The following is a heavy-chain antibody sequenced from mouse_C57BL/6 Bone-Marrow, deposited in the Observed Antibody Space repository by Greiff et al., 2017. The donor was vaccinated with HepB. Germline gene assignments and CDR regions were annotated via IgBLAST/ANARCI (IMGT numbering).Heavy chain of an antibody. J-gene: IGHJ1*03. D-gene: IGHD1-1*01. V-gene: IGHV14-4*01. CDR2: IDPENGDT. Sequence: VQLQQSGAELVRPGASVKLSCTASGFNIKDDYMHWVKQRPEQGLELIGWIDPENGDTEYASKFQGKATITADTSSNTAYLQLSSLTSEDTAVYYCTTFITTVDGWYFDVWGTGTTVTVSS. CDR3: TTFITTVDGWYFDV. CDR1: GFNIKDDY.